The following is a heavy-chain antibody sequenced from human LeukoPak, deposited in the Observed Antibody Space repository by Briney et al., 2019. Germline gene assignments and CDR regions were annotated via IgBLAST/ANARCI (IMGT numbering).Heavy chain of an antibody. CDR3: VRDPRSFHF. CDR2: INQDGSDK. Sequence: GGSLRLSCAASGFTFESHWMSWVRQAPGKGLEWVADINQDGSDKHYVDSVKGRFTISRDNAESSLYLQVNSLRAEDTAVYYCVRDPRSFHFWGQGTLVTVSS. J-gene: IGHJ1*01. V-gene: IGHV3-7*01. CDR1: GFTFESHW. D-gene: IGHD3-16*02.